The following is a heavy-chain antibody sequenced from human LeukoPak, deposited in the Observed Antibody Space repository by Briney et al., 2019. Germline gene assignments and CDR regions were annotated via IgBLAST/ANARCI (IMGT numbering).Heavy chain of an antibody. Sequence: PGGSLRLSCAASGFTFSSYSMNWVRQAPGKGLEWVSSIRSSSSYIYYADSVKGRFTISRDNAKNSLYLQMNSLRAEDTAVYYCARAGGWGYSSSSGYYFDYWGQGTLVTVSS. CDR1: GFTFSSYS. CDR3: ARAGGWGYSSSSGYYFDY. V-gene: IGHV3-21*01. J-gene: IGHJ4*02. D-gene: IGHD6-6*01. CDR2: IRSSSSYI.